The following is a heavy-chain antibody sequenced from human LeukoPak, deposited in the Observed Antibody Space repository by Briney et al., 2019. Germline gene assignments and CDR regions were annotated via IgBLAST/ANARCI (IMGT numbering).Heavy chain of an antibody. CDR1: GYTFTSYD. J-gene: IGHJ4*02. D-gene: IGHD6-19*01. CDR2: MNPNSGNT. Sequence: GASVKVSFKGSGYTFTSYDINWVRQATGQGLEWMGWMNPNSGNTGYAQKFQGRVTMTRKSSISTAYMELSSLRSEDTAVYYCARGYNSGWYYFDYWGQGTLVTVSS. V-gene: IGHV1-8*01. CDR3: ARGYNSGWYYFDY.